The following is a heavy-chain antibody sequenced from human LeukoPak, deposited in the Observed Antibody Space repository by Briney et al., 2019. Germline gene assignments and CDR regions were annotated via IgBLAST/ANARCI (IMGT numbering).Heavy chain of an antibody. D-gene: IGHD1-26*01. CDR3: ARDLWELRGVNDY. CDR1: GGTFSSYA. V-gene: IGHV1-69*13. J-gene: IGHJ4*02. Sequence: SVKVSCKASGGTFSSYAISWVRQAPGQGLEWMGGIIPIFGTANYAQKFQGRVTITADESTSTAYMELRSLRSDDTAVYYCARDLWELRGVNDYWGQGTLVTVSS. CDR2: IIPIFGTA.